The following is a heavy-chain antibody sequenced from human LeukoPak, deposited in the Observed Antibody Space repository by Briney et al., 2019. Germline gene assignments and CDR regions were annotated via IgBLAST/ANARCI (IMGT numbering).Heavy chain of an antibody. D-gene: IGHD3-22*01. CDR1: DFTFSSYT. J-gene: IGHJ4*02. CDR2: ISSSNNYI. Sequence: PGGSLRLSCAASDFTFSSYTMNWVRQAPGKGLEWVSSISSSNNYIYYADSVKGRFTISRDNAKNSLYLQMNSLRAEDTAIYYCARDYDSCGYFDYWGQGTLVTVSS. CDR3: ARDYDSCGYFDY. V-gene: IGHV3-21*01.